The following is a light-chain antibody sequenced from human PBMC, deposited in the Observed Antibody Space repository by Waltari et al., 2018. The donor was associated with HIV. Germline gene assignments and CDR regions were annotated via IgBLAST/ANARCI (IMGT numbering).Light chain of an antibody. CDR1: YSNIGTDV. Sequence: QSVLTQPPSASGTPGQRVTISCSGSYSNIGTDVVNWYQQLPGTAPKLLIYSNNHRPSVVPDRFSGSKSGTSASLAISGLQSEDEAAYYCAAWDDSLNALLFGGGTKLTV. CDR3: AAWDDSLNALL. CDR2: SNN. V-gene: IGLV1-44*01. J-gene: IGLJ2*01.